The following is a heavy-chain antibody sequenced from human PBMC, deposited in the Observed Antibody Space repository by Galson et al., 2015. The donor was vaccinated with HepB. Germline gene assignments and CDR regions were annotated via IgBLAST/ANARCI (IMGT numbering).Heavy chain of an antibody. CDR2: INPNFGTA. CDR1: GGNFSSYD. Sequence: SVKVSCKASGGNFSSYDINWVRQAPGQGLEWMGGINPNFGTANYAQKFQGRVTITKDSSTSTAYIELSSLRSEDTAVYYCARVNPGVGWSRFDYWGQGTLVTVSS. D-gene: IGHD6-19*01. V-gene: IGHV1-69*05. CDR3: ARVNPGVGWSRFDY. J-gene: IGHJ4*02.